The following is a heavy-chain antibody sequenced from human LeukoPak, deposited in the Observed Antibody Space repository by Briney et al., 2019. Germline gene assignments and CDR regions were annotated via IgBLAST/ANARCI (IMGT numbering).Heavy chain of an antibody. Sequence: TGGSLRLSCAASGFTFDDYAMHWVRQAPGKGLEWVSGISWNSGSIGYADSVKGRFTISRDNAKNSLYLQMNSLRAEDTALYYCAKGIEMATITSPFDYWGQGTLVTVSS. CDR1: GFTFDDYA. CDR2: ISWNSGSI. CDR3: AKGIEMATITSPFDY. D-gene: IGHD5-24*01. J-gene: IGHJ4*02. V-gene: IGHV3-9*01.